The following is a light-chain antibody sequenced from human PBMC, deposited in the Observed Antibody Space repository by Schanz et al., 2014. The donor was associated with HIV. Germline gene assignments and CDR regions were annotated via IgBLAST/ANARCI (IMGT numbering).Light chain of an antibody. Sequence: QSALTQPASVSGSPGQSITISCTGTNSDVGGYHYVSWYQQPPGKAPKLIIYDVNYRPSGSSNRFSGSKSGSTASLAIFGLQAEDEADYYCSSYTTNGTWLFGGGTKLTVL. CDR3: SSYTTNGTWL. CDR1: NSDVGGYHY. CDR2: DVN. J-gene: IGLJ3*02. V-gene: IGLV2-14*01.